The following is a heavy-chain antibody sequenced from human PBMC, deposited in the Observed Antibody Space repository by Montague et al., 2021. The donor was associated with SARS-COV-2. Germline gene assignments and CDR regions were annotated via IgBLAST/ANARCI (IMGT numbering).Heavy chain of an antibody. D-gene: IGHD1-26*01. J-gene: IGHJ4*02. CDR3: ARRASQWDYRIDF. V-gene: IGHV4-4*02. CDR2: IYHTGTT. Sequence: SETLSLTCAVSGGSITSSYWWSWSLQSPGRGLGWVGVIYHTGTTNINSSLNSPATIDTSNDRFSLTLTSLTAAETAVLFCARRASQWDYRIDFWGQGTGVTVAS. CDR1: GGSITSSYW.